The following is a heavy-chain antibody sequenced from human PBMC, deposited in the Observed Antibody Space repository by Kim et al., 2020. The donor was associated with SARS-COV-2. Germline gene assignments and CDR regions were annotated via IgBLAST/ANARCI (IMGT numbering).Heavy chain of an antibody. D-gene: IGHD3-3*01. CDR3: ARRTIFWRWFDP. CDR2: INHSGST. CDR1: GGSFSGYY. J-gene: IGHJ5*02. V-gene: IGHV4-34*01. Sequence: SETLSLTCAVYGGSFSGYYWSWIRQPPGKGLEWIGEINHSGSTNYNPSLKSRVTISVDTSKNQFSLKLSSVTAADTAVYYCARRTIFWRWFDPWGQGTLVTVSS.